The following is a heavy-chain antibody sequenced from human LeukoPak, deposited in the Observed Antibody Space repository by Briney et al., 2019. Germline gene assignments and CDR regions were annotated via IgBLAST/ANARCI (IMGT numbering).Heavy chain of an antibody. CDR2: IYYSGST. CDR1: GGSISCSSYY. V-gene: IGHV4-39*07. Sequence: SETLSLTCTVSGGSISCSSYYWGWIRQPPGKGLEWIGSIYYSGSTYYNPSLKSRVTISVDTSKNQFSLKLSSVTAADTAVYYCARQELRLGEPSRFDYWGQGTLVTVSS. D-gene: IGHD3-16*01. CDR3: ARQELRLGEPSRFDY. J-gene: IGHJ4*02.